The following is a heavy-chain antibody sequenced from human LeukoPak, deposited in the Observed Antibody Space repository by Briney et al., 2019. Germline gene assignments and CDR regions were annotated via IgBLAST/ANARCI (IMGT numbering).Heavy chain of an antibody. D-gene: IGHD7-27*01. Sequence: RSQTLSLTCAISGDSVSSNSAAWNWIRQSPSRGLEWLGRTYYRSKWYNDYAGSVKGRTTINPDTSKNQFSLQLNSVTPEDTAVYYCARDNDWGGSGVDVWGQGTTVTVSS. CDR3: ARDNDWGGSGVDV. CDR1: GDSVSSNSAA. V-gene: IGHV6-1*01. CDR2: TYYRSKWYN. J-gene: IGHJ6*02.